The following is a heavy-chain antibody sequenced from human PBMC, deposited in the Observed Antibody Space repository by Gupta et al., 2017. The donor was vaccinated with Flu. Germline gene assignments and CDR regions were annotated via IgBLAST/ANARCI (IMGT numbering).Heavy chain of an antibody. CDR2: IIPVFGQT. J-gene: IGHJ4*02. CDR1: VVTFSTYA. D-gene: IGHD2-15*01. Sequence: QVQLVQSGAEVKKPGSLVKVSCKASVVTFSTYAINWLRQAPGQGLEWMGGIIPVFGQTNCAQKVQGRVRITADESTSTDYMEVSSLRVEGTGVYYCARKGGGHCSGGSCYSFEFWGQGTLVTVSS. V-gene: IGHV1-69*01. CDR3: ARKGGGHCSGGSCYSFEF.